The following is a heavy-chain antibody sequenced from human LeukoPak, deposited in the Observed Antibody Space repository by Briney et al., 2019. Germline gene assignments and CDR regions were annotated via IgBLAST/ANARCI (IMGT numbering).Heavy chain of an antibody. V-gene: IGHV3-30*19. CDR3: ARQAAAGTFDP. D-gene: IGHD6-13*01. Sequence: GGSLRLSCAASGFTFSSYGMHWVRQAPVKGLEWVAVISFDGSDKYYADSVKGRFTISRDNSKNTLFLQMNSLRAEDTAMYYCARQAAAGTFDPWGQGTLVTVSS. CDR2: ISFDGSDK. CDR1: GFTFSSYG. J-gene: IGHJ5*02.